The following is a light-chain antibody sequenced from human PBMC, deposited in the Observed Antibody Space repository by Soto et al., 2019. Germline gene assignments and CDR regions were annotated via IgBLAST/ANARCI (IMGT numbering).Light chain of an antibody. J-gene: IGKJ5*01. Sequence: DIVLTKSPSTLSLSPGERATLSCKASQSVSSYLAWYQQKPGQAPRLLIYDASNRATGIPARFSGSGSGTEFTLTISSLQSEDFAVYYCQQYNNWPPITLGQGTRLEI. CDR2: DAS. V-gene: IGKV3-11*01. CDR1: QSVSSY. CDR3: QQYNNWPPIT.